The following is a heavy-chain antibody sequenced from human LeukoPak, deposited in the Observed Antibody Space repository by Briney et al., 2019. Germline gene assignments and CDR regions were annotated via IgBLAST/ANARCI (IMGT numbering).Heavy chain of an antibody. D-gene: IGHD6-19*01. CDR3: ARRYITRWHVDY. CDR2: IYSGGST. CDR1: GFTVSTNY. J-gene: IGHJ4*02. V-gene: IGHV3-66*01. Sequence: PGGSLRLSCAASGFTVSTNYMTWVRQAPGKGLEWVSVIYSGGSTYYADSVKGRFTISRDNSKSTLYLQMNSLRAEDTAVYYCARRYITRWHVDYWGQGALVTVSS.